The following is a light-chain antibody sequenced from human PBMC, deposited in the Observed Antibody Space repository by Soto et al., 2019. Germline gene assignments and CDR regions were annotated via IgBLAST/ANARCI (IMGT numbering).Light chain of an antibody. J-gene: IGKJ1*01. CDR3: QQYSRAWT. Sequence: DLQMTQSPSTLSPSLGDSVTITCRASQSISRWLAWYQQKPGKAPKLLIHAATSLESGVQSSFSGSGSGTDFTLTISSLQPDDFATYYCQQYSRAWTCGQGTKVDIK. CDR1: QSISRW. CDR2: AAT. V-gene: IGKV1-5*01.